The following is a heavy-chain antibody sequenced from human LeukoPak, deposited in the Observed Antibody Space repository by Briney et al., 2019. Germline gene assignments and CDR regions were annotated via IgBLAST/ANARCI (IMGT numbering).Heavy chain of an antibody. D-gene: IGHD6-19*01. CDR1: GGSISSGGYS. J-gene: IGHJ4*02. CDR2: IYHSGST. CDR3: ARAAGSGWYEGGFDY. Sequence: SETLSLTCAVSGGSISSGGYSWSWIRQPPGKGLEWIGYIYHSGSTYYNPSLKSRVTISVDRSKNQFSLKLSSVTAEDTAVYYCARAAGSGWYEGGFDYWGQGTLVTVSS. V-gene: IGHV4-30-2*01.